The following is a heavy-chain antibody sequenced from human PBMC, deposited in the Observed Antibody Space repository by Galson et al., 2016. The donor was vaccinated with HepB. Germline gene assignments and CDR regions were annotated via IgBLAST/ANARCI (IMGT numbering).Heavy chain of an antibody. CDR1: GFTFSTYA. D-gene: IGHD1/OR15-1a*01. J-gene: IGHJ4*02. CDR3: AKDLHLREQHLATYYFDS. Sequence: SLRLSCAASGFTFSTYAMSWVRQTPGKGLEWVASISGNAYSQYYVDSVKGRFTISRDNSKDTLYLQMNSLRVEDTAVYYCAKDLHLREQHLATYYFDSWGQGTLVTVSS. V-gene: IGHV3-23*01. CDR2: ISGNAYSQ.